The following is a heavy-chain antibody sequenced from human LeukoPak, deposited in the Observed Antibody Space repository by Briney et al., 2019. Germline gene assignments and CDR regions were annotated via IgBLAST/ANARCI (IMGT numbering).Heavy chain of an antibody. Sequence: GASVKVSCKASGGTFSTSAITWVRQAPGQGLEWIGRIIPFLNTNYARKFGGRATMTADESTTTAYLKLSGLRSEDTAIYYCAINWGSGWNKATDFWGQGTLVTVSS. D-gene: IGHD6-19*01. CDR2: IIPFLNT. CDR1: GGTFSTSA. V-gene: IGHV1-69*11. J-gene: IGHJ4*02. CDR3: AINWGSGWNKATDF.